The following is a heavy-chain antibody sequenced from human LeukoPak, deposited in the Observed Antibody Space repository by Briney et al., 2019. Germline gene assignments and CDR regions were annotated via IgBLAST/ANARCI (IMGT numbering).Heavy chain of an antibody. CDR1: GYTFISYG. D-gene: IGHD4-23*01. CDR2: ISAYNGNT. Sequence: ASVKVSCKASGYTFISYGISWVRQAPGQGLEWMGWISAYNGNTNYAQRLQGRVAMTTDTSTSTAYMELRSLRSDDTAVYYCARLGAVATHFDYWGQGTLVTVSS. CDR3: ARLGAVATHFDY. J-gene: IGHJ4*02. V-gene: IGHV1-18*01.